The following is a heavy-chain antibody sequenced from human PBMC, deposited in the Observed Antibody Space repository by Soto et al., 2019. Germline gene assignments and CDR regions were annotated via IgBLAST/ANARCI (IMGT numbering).Heavy chain of an antibody. D-gene: IGHD3-22*01. Sequence: GGSVRLSCAASGFSFTSYVMTWVRQATVKRLAQVSAMSADGGSTYYAESVKGRFTISRDNPKNTLYLQLNTLRADDTAVYYCAKSGVGVTLDYLDSWGQGILVAVSS. CDR2: MSADGGST. CDR1: GFSFTSYV. CDR3: AKSGVGVTLDYLDS. V-gene: IGHV3-23*01. J-gene: IGHJ4*02.